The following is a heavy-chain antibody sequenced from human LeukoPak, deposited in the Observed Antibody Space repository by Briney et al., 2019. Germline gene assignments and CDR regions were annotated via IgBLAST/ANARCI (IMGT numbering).Heavy chain of an antibody. CDR3: ARYCTSTTCILRGFDY. D-gene: IGHD2-2*01. Sequence: SETLSLTCSVSGYSFTSGHYWGWIRQPPGKGLEWIANIYHTGSAHYNPSLESRVTILVGTSKNQFSLKLSSVTAADTAVYYCARYCTSTTCILRGFDYWGQGTLVTVSS. J-gene: IGHJ4*02. CDR1: GYSFTSGHY. V-gene: IGHV4-38-2*01. CDR2: IYHTGSA.